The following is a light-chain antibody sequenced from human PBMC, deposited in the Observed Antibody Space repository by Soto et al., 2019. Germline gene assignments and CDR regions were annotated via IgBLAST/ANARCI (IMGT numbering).Light chain of an antibody. V-gene: IGKV3-20*01. Sequence: EIVLTQSPGTLSFSPGERSTLSCRSSQSVSSGYLAWYQQKPGQAPRLLIYGASSRATGIPDRFSGSGSGTDFTLTISRLEPEDFAVYYCQQYNSYPWTFGQGTKVDIK. J-gene: IGKJ1*01. CDR2: GAS. CDR1: QSVSSGY. CDR3: QQYNSYPWT.